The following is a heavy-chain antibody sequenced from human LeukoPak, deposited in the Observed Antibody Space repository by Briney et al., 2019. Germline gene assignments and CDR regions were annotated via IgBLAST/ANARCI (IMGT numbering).Heavy chain of an antibody. CDR1: GDIVSINSAA. J-gene: IGHJ4*02. D-gene: IGHD6-19*01. Sequence: SQTLSLTCAVSGDIVSINSAAWNWIRQSPSRSLEWLGRTYQRSKWYNDYAVSVKSRITINPDISKNQFSLQLNSVTPEDTAVYYCARSPSPYSSGWYFDYWGQGTLVTVSS. CDR2: TYQRSKWYN. V-gene: IGHV6-1*01. CDR3: ARSPSPYSSGWYFDY.